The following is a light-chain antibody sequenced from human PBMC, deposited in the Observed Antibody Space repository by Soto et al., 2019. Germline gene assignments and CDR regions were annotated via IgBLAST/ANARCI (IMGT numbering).Light chain of an antibody. J-gene: IGLJ1*01. CDR3: SSYTSSSTYV. CDR2: QVS. V-gene: IGLV2-14*01. CDR1: SSDVGAFDY. Sequence: QSVLTQPASVSGSPGQSITISCTGTSSDVGAFDYVSWYQQRPGKAPKLMIYQVSNRPSGVSNRFSGSKSGSTASLSISGLQAEDEADYYCSSYTSSSTYVFGPGTKLTVL.